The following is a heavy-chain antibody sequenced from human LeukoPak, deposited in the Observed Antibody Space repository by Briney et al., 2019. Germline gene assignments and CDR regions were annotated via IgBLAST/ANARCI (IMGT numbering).Heavy chain of an antibody. J-gene: IGHJ4*02. CDR2: IKSKTDGGTT. CDR1: GFTFSNAW. D-gene: IGHD1-7*01. V-gene: IGHV3-15*01. CDR3: TTDSSGNYRARLFDY. Sequence: GGSLRLSCAASGFTFSNAWMSWARKAPGKGLEWVGRIKSKTDGGTTDYAAPVKGRFTISRDDSKNTLYLQMNSLKTEDTAVYYCTTDSSGNYRARLFDYWGQGTLVTVSS.